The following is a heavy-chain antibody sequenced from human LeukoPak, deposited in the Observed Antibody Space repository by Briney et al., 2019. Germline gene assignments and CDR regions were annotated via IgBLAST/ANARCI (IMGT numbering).Heavy chain of an antibody. D-gene: IGHD6-13*01. J-gene: IGHJ4*02. V-gene: IGHV3-30*02. CDR3: AKAQSWAAAGSFDY. CDR1: GFTFSSYG. Sequence: PGGSLRLSCAASGFTFSSYGMHWVRQAPGKGLEWVAFIRYDGSNKYYADSVKGRFTISRDNSKNTLYLQMNSLRAEDTAVYYCAKAQSWAAAGSFDYWGQGTLVTVSS. CDR2: IRYDGSNK.